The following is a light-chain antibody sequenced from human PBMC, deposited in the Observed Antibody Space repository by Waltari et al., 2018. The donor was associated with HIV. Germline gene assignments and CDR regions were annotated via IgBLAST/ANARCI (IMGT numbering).Light chain of an antibody. J-gene: IGKJ4*01. CDR2: DAS. CDR3: QQRYNWPKVT. V-gene: IGKV3-11*01. CDR1: QSVNSY. Sequence: EIVLTQSPATLSLSQGESATLSCRASQSVNSYLAWYQLKPGQAPRLLIYDASTRATGIPARFSGSASGTDFTLTISSLEPEDFAVYYCQQRYNWPKVTFGGGTKVEIK.